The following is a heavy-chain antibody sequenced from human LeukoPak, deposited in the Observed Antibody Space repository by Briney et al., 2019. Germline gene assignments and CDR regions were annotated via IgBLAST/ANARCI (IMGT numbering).Heavy chain of an antibody. D-gene: IGHD3-16*01. CDR3: AKGAEIDL. Sequence: PGGSLRLSCATSGFTFTNYAMNWVRQAPGKGLEWVSAVTGPGDTTYYADSVKGRFSMSREDSKTTVYLQMNSLRAEDTAIYYCAKGAEIDLWGQGTLVTVSS. J-gene: IGHJ5*02. CDR2: VTGPGDTT. CDR1: GFTFTNYA. V-gene: IGHV3-23*01.